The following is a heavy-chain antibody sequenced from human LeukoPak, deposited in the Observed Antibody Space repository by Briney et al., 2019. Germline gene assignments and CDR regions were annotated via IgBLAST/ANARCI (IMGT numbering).Heavy chain of an antibody. J-gene: IGHJ4*02. CDR1: GDSITNSNYY. V-gene: IGHV4-39*07. Sequence: PSETLSLTCTVSGDSITNSNYYWGWIRQPPGKGLEWIGSIYYSGSTYHNPSLKSRVTIFVDTSKNQFSLKLSSVTAADTAVYYCARDPYYDSSGYPGVFDYWGQGTLVTVSS. CDR2: IYYSGST. D-gene: IGHD3-22*01. CDR3: ARDPYYDSSGYPGVFDY.